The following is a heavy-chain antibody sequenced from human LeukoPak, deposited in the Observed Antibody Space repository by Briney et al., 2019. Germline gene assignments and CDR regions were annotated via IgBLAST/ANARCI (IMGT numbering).Heavy chain of an antibody. CDR1: GGTFSSYA. CDR3: ARAYKYSSGWYGGLNWFDP. V-gene: IGHV1-69*10. Sequence: VKVSCKASGGTFSSYAISWVRQAPGQGLEWMGRIIPILGIANYAQKFQGRVTITADKSTSTAYMELSSLRSDDTAVYYCARAYKYSSGWYGGLNWFDPWGQGTLVTVSS. CDR2: IIPILGIA. D-gene: IGHD6-19*01. J-gene: IGHJ5*02.